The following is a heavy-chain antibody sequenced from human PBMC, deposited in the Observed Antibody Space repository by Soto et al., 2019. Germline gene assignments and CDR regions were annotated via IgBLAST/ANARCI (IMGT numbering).Heavy chain of an antibody. Sequence: LSLTCTVSGGSISSYYWSWIRQPPGKGLEWIGYIHYSGSTNYNPSLKSRVTISVDTSKNQFSLKLSSVTAGDTAVYYCASFSGGRYYYYGMDVWGQGTTVTVSS. J-gene: IGHJ6*02. CDR2: IHYSGST. D-gene: IGHD3-10*01. CDR3: ASFSGGRYYYYGMDV. CDR1: GGSISSYY. V-gene: IGHV4-59*01.